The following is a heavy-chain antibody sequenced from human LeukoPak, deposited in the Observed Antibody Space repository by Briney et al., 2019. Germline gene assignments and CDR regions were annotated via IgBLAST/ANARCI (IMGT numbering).Heavy chain of an antibody. V-gene: IGHV4-34*01. J-gene: IGHJ4*02. Sequence: SETLSLTCAVYGGSFSGYYWSWIRQPPGKGLEWIGEINHSRSTNYNPSLKSRVTISVDTSKNQFSLKLSSVTAADTAVYYCARGGGIAAAVPNYYFDYWGQGTLVTVSS. D-gene: IGHD6-13*01. CDR1: GGSFSGYY. CDR2: INHSRST. CDR3: ARGGGIAAAVPNYYFDY.